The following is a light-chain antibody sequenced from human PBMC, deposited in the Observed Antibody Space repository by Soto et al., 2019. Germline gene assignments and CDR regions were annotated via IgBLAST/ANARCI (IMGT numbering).Light chain of an antibody. Sequence: ETVMTQFPATLSVSPGGRATLSCRASQSVSSNLAWYQQKPGQAPRLLIYGASTRATGMPARFSGSGSGTECTLTISSLQSEDFAGYYCQQYNLWPRTFGQGTKVEIK. CDR3: QQYNLWPRT. CDR1: QSVSSN. CDR2: GAS. V-gene: IGKV3-15*01. J-gene: IGKJ1*01.